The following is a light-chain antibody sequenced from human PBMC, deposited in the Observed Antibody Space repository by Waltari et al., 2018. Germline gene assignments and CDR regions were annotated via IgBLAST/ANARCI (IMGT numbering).Light chain of an antibody. V-gene: IGKV3-20*01. CDR1: QTITSSF. Sequence: EIVLTQSPGTLSLSPGERATLSCRASQTITSSFLSWYQQKPGQTPRLLMYDTSTRSTRIPDRFSGSGSGTDFTLTISRLEPEDFAVYYCQYYGTSPTFGPGTKVDI. J-gene: IGKJ3*01. CDR2: DTS. CDR3: QYYGTSPT.